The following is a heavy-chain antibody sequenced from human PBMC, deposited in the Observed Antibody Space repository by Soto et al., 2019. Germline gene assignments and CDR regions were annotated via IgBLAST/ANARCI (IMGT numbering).Heavy chain of an antibody. CDR2: ISAYNGNK. CDR3: ARDLGQQLVDY. Sequence: QVQLVQSGAEVKKPGASVKVSCKASGYSFTSYGISWVRQAPGQGLEWMGWISAYNGNKKYAQKLQGRVTMTTDTSTSTADMELRSLRSDDTAVYDCARDLGQQLVDYWGQGTLVTVSS. D-gene: IGHD6-13*01. CDR1: GYSFTSYG. J-gene: IGHJ4*01. V-gene: IGHV1-18*01.